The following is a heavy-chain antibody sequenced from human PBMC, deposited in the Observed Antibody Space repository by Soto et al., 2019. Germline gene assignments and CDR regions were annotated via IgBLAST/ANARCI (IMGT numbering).Heavy chain of an antibody. Sequence: ASVKVSCKVSGHTLTDLSIHWVRQAPGFGLEWMGGFDPEDGEPIYAQKFQGRVTMTEDTSTDTAYLEVRSLRSEDTAVYYCATPSFYFDGSGDYYFDFWGQGALVTVSS. J-gene: IGHJ4*02. CDR3: ATPSFYFDGSGDYYFDF. V-gene: IGHV1-24*01. D-gene: IGHD2-21*02. CDR2: FDPEDGEP. CDR1: GHTLTDLS.